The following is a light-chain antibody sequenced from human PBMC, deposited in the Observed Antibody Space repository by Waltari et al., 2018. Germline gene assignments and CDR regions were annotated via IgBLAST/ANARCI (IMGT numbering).Light chain of an antibody. CDR3: QQRSNWLT. Sequence: DIVLTQSPATLSLYPGASATLSCRASQSVSSYLAWYQQKPGQAPRLLIYDASNRATGIPARFSGSGSGTDFTLTISSLEPEDFAVYYCQQRSNWLTFGGGTKVEIK. J-gene: IGKJ4*01. V-gene: IGKV3-11*01. CDR1: QSVSSY. CDR2: DAS.